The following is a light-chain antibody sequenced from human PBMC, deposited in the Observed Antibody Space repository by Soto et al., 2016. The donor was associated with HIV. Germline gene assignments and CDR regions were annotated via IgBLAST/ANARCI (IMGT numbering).Light chain of an antibody. V-gene: IGLV3-21*03. J-gene: IGLJ1*01. CDR1: NIGTKS. Sequence: SYVLTQPPSVSVAPGKTAKISCGGNNIGTKSVHWYQQKPGQAPVLVVYDDTDRPSGIPERFSASNSGNTATLNISRVEAGDEADYYCQVWDSGSNSYVFGSGTKVTVL. CDR2: DDT. CDR3: QVWDSGSNSYV.